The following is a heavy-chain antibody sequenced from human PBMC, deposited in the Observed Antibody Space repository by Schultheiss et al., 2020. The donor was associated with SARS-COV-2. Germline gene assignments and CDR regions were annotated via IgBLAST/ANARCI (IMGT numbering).Heavy chain of an antibody. D-gene: IGHD6-13*01. CDR1: RYTFTGYY. CDR3: AAESTRAAAETAEYFQH. Sequence: ASVKVSCKASRYTFTGYYMHWVRQAPGQGLEWMGRIHPNSGGTNYAQKFQGRVTMTRDTSITTGYMEVSSLSSEDTAVYYCAAESTRAAAETAEYFQHWGQGTLVTVSS. CDR2: IHPNSGGT. J-gene: IGHJ1*01. V-gene: IGHV1-2*06.